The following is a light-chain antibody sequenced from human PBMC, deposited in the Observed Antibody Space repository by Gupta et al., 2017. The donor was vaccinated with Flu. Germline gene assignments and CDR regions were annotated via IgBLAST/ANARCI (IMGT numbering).Light chain of an antibody. CDR2: GAS. CDR3: QQYGSSPRT. V-gene: IGKV3-20*01. CDR1: QSVTSSW. Sequence: EIVLTQSPGPLSLSPGERATLSCRASQSVTSSWLAWYQQKPGQAPRLLIYGASSRATGIPDRFSGSGSGTDFTLTISRLEPEDFAVYYCQQYGSSPRTFGQGTKLEIK. J-gene: IGKJ2*01.